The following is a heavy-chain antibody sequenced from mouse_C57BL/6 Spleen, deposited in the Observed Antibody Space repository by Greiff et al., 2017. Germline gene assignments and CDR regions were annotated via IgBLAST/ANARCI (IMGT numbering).Heavy chain of an antibody. D-gene: IGHD1-1*01. CDR2: INPNYGTT. CDR3: ARAEYYGSYWYFDV. V-gene: IGHV1-39*01. J-gene: IGHJ1*03. Sequence: EVQLQQSGPELVKPGASVKISCKASGYSFTDYNMNWVKQSNGKSLEWIGVINPNYGTTSYNQKFKGKATLTVYQSSSTAFMQLNSLASEDSAVYCCARAEYYGSYWYFDVWGTGTTVTVSS. CDR1: GYSFTDYN.